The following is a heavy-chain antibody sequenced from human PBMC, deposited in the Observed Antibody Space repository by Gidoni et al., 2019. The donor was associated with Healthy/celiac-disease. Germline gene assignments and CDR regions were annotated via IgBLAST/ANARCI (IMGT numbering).Heavy chain of an antibody. D-gene: IGHD2-2*01. CDR2: INHSGST. CDR3: ARSGYCSSTSCYYYYYYGMDV. Sequence: QVQLQQWGAGLLKPSETLSLTCAVYGGSFSVYYWSWIRKPPGKGLEWIGEINHSGSTNYNPSLKSRVTISVDTSKNQSSLKLSSVTAADTAVYYCARSGYCSSTSCYYYYYYGMDVWGQGTTVTVSS. J-gene: IGHJ6*02. V-gene: IGHV4-34*01. CDR1: GGSFSVYY.